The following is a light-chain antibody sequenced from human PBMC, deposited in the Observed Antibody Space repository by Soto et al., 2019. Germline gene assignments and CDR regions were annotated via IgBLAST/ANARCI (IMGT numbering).Light chain of an antibody. Sequence: QSALTQPASVSGSPGQSITISCTGTSTDVGGYNYVSWYQQHPGKAPQFIIFEVSHWFSGSKSGNTAALTISGLQAEDEADYFCSSFTSSSTYVFGTGTKLTVL. CDR2: EVS. CDR3: SSFTSSSTYV. CDR1: STDVGGYNY. V-gene: IGLV2-14*01. J-gene: IGLJ1*01.